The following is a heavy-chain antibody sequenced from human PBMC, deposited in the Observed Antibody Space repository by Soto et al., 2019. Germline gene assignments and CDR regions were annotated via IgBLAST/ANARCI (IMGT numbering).Heavy chain of an antibody. J-gene: IGHJ4*02. D-gene: IGHD3-10*01. CDR2: ISYDGSDK. CDR3: VGGQYYFDS. Sequence: QVQLVESGGGVVQPGRSLRLSCAASGFPFTSYGMHWVREGPDKGLEWVAIISYDGSDKYYADSVKGRFTISRDNSKNSLYLQMNSLRPEDMALYYCVGGQYYFDSRGQGTPVIVSS. CDR1: GFPFTSYG. V-gene: IGHV3-30*03.